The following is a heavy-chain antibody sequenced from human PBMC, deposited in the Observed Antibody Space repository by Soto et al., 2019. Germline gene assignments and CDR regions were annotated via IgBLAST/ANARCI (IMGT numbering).Heavy chain of an antibody. D-gene: IGHD3-22*01. CDR3: ARAFFYQGSDSRGYSFDAFDF. Sequence: QVQLVQSGAEVKKPGASVKVSCKASGYTFTSSGMSWVRQAPGQGLEWMGWISAHTGSSEYAQRFQGRVTMTTDRSKSTAYMELRSLRSDATAVYYCARAFFYQGSDSRGYSFDAFDFWGPGTLVTVSS. CDR1: GYTFTSSG. J-gene: IGHJ3*01. CDR2: ISAHTGSS. V-gene: IGHV1-18*01.